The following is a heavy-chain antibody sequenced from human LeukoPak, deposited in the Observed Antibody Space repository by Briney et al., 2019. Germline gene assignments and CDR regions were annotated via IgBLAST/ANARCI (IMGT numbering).Heavy chain of an antibody. CDR3: TRRLDD. V-gene: IGHV3-7*01. J-gene: IGHJ4*02. CDR1: GFSFNSDW. Sequence: GGSLRLSCAASGFSFNSDWMDWVRQAPGKGLEWVANIEHDESEKNYLDSVKGRFTISRDNAQNSLYLQMNGLRVEDTAVYYCTRRLDDWGQGTLVTVSS. CDR2: IEHDESEK. D-gene: IGHD3-16*01.